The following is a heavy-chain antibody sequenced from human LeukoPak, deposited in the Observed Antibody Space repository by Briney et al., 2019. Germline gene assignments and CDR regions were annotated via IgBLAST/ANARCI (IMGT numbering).Heavy chain of an antibody. Sequence: KSSRTLSLTCIVSGGSVSSGYYYWSWIRQPPGKGLEWIVYIYDSGSTYYNPSLKSRLTISVDTSKNQFSLKLSSVTAADTAVYYCATAHCDGDCYPYYYYGMGVWGQGTTVTVSS. CDR3: ATAHCDGDCYPYYYYGMGV. J-gene: IGHJ6*02. D-gene: IGHD2-21*02. CDR2: IYDSGST. CDR1: GGSVSSGYYY. V-gene: IGHV4-30-4*01.